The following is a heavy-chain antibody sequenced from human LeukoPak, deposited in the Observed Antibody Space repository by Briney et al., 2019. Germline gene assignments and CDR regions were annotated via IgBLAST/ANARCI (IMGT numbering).Heavy chain of an antibody. CDR3: ARRYDNTGYSDY. CDR1: GYTFTNYW. Sequence: LGESLKISCKGSGYTFTNYWIAWVRQMPGKGLEWVRIFYPANSDTRYSPSFQGQVTMSADKSINTAYLQWSSLKASDTAMYYCARRYDNTGYSDYWGQGTLVTVSS. J-gene: IGHJ4*02. V-gene: IGHV5-51*01. D-gene: IGHD2-21*01. CDR2: FYPANSDT.